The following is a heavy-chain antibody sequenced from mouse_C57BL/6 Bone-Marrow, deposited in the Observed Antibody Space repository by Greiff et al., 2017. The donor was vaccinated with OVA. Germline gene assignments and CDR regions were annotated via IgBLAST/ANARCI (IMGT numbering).Heavy chain of an antibody. J-gene: IGHJ3*01. CDR1: GFTFSDFY. Sequence: EVQLVESGGGLVQSGRSLRLSCATSGFTFSDFYMEWVRQAPGKGLEWIAASRNKANDYTTEYSASVKGRFIVSRDTSQSILYLQMNALRAEDTAMYYCARDVNRAYWGQGTLVTVSA. CDR2: SRNKANDYTT. V-gene: IGHV7-1*01. CDR3: ARDVNRAY. D-gene: IGHD2-14*01.